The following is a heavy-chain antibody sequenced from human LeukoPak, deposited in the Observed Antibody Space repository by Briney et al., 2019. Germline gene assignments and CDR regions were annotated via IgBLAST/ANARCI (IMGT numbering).Heavy chain of an antibody. CDR3: ARGRGSIAPRMLSRSFYMDV. Sequence: GASVKVSCKASEYTFNDYDINWVRQAPGHGLEWMGWMNPNSGNTGYGKKFQGRVTMTRNTSIGTAYMDLSSLTSEDTAVYFCARGRGSIAPRMLSRSFYMDVWGKGTTVIVSS. CDR1: EYTFNDYD. J-gene: IGHJ6*03. V-gene: IGHV1-8*01. D-gene: IGHD6-6*01. CDR2: MNPNSGNT.